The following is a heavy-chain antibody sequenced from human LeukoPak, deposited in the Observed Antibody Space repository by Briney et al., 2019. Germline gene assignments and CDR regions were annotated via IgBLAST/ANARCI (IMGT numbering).Heavy chain of an antibody. J-gene: IGHJ5*02. V-gene: IGHV4-34*01. CDR1: GGSFSGYY. Sequence: SETLSLTCAVYGGSFSGYYWSWIRQPPGKGLEWIGEINHSGSTYYNPSLKSRVTISVDTSKNQFSLKLSSVTAADTAVYYCARGSHRMITFGGVIVQLYNWFDPWGQGTLVTVSS. CDR2: INHSGST. D-gene: IGHD3-16*02. CDR3: ARGSHRMITFGGVIVQLYNWFDP.